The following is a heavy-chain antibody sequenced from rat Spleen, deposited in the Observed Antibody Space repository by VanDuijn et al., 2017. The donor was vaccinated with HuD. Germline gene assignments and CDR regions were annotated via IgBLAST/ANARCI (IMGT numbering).Heavy chain of an antibody. CDR2: ISSGGGST. Sequence: EVQLVESGGGLVQPGRSLKLSCAASGFTFSDYAMAWVRQTPKKGLEWVTSISSGGGSTYYRDSVKGRFTISRDNAKSTLYLQMDSLRSEDTATYYCASRRGPWFAYWGQGTLVTVSS. V-gene: IGHV5S23*01. CDR3: ASRRGPWFAY. J-gene: IGHJ3*01. CDR1: GFTFSDYA. D-gene: IGHD1-1*01.